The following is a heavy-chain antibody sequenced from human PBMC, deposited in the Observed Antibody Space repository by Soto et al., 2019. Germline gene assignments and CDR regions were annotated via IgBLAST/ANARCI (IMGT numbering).Heavy chain of an antibody. Sequence: GGSLRLSCAASGFPFNNAWINWVRQVPGKGLEWVGRVKSKADGGSGDYAAPVKGSFVVSRDDSKDIVYLQMNSLKIEDTGVYYCTTDSRTTLPEIRFDYWGHGTQVTVSS. CDR1: GFPFNNAW. CDR2: VKSKADGGSG. CDR3: TTDSRTTLPEIRFDY. V-gene: IGHV3-15*07. D-gene: IGHD1-26*01. J-gene: IGHJ4*01.